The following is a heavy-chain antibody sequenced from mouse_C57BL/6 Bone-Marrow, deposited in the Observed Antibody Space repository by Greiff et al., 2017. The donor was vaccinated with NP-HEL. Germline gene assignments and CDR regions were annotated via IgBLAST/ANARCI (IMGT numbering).Heavy chain of an antibody. V-gene: IGHV2-6*01. J-gene: IGHJ3*01. Sequence: VKLVESGPGLVAPSQSLSITCTVSGFSLTSYGVDWVRQSPGKGLEWLGVIWGVRSTNYNSALKSRLSISKDNSKSQVFLKMNSLQTDDTAMYYCASEERVLYQAYWGQGTLVTVSA. D-gene: IGHD1-1*01. CDR3: ASEERVLYQAY. CDR1: GFSLTSYG. CDR2: IWGVRST.